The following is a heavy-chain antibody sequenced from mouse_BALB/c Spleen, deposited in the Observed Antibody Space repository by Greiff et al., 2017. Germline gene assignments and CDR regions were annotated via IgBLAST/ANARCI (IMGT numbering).Heavy chain of an antibody. CDR2: ISYDGSN. Sequence: ESGPGLVKPSQSLSLTCSVTGYSITSGYYWNWIRQFPGNKLEWMGYISYDGSNNYNPSLKNRISITRDTSKNQFFLKLNSVTTEDTATYYCARGGWSYYFDYWGQGTTLTVSS. CDR3: ARGGWSYYFDY. V-gene: IGHV3-6*02. J-gene: IGHJ2*01. CDR1: GYSITSGYY. D-gene: IGHD2-3*01.